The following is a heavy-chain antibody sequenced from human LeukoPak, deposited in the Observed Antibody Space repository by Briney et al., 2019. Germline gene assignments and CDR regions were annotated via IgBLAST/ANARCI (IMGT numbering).Heavy chain of an antibody. V-gene: IGHV1-2*02. Sequence: ASVKVSCKASGYTFTGYYMHWVRQAPGQGLEWMGWINPNSGGTNYAQKFQGRVTMTRDTSISTAYMELSRLRPDDTAVYYCARVDVGYCSGGSCYRFDPWGQGTLVTVSS. D-gene: IGHD2-15*01. CDR3: ARVDVGYCSGGSCYRFDP. CDR2: INPNSGGT. J-gene: IGHJ5*02. CDR1: GYTFTGYY.